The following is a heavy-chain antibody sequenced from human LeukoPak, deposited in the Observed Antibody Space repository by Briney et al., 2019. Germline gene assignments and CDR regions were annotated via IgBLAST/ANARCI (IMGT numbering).Heavy chain of an antibody. CDR1: GFTFSSYA. CDR2: ISGSGGST. CDR3: AKGLYYYDSSGYSD. Sequence: PGGSLRLSCAASGFTFSSYAMSWVRQAPGKGLEWVSAISGSGGSTYYADSVKGRFTISRDNSKNTLYLQMNSLRAEDTAVYYCAKGLYYYDSSGYSDWGQGTLVTVSS. D-gene: IGHD3-22*01. V-gene: IGHV3-23*01. J-gene: IGHJ4*02.